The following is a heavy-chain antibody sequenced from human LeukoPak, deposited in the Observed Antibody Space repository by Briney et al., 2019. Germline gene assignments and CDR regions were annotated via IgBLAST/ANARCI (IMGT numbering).Heavy chain of an antibody. D-gene: IGHD5-18*01. Sequence: GGSLRLSCAASGFTFSSYGMHWVRQAPGKGLEWVAVISYDGSNKYYADSVKGRFTISRDNSKNTLYLQMNSLRAEDTAVYYCARVGDVDTAMATPRSYYYCYMDVWGKGTTVTVSS. J-gene: IGHJ6*03. CDR3: ARVGDVDTAMATPRSYYYCYMDV. CDR2: ISYDGSNK. V-gene: IGHV3-30*03. CDR1: GFTFSSYG.